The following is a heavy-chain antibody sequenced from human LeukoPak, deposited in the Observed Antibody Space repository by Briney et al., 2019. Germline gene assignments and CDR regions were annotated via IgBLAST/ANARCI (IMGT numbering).Heavy chain of an antibody. J-gene: IGHJ4*02. Sequence: QPGGSLRLSCAASGFTFSSYAMHWVRQAPGKGLEWVAVISYDGSNKHYADSVKGRFTISRDNSKNTLYLQMNSLRAEDTAVYYCARTDTAMVFGKKDYFDYWGQGTLVTVSS. CDR1: GFTFSSYA. CDR2: ISYDGSNK. D-gene: IGHD5-18*01. V-gene: IGHV3-30-3*01. CDR3: ARTDTAMVFGKKDYFDY.